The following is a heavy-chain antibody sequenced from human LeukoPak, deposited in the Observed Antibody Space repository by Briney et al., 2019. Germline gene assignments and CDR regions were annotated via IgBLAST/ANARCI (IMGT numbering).Heavy chain of an antibody. CDR1: GFTFDDYA. D-gene: IGHD3-10*01. V-gene: IGHV3-9*01. Sequence: GGSLRLSCAASGFTFDDYAMHWVRQAPGKGLEWVSGISWNSGSIGYADSVKGRFTISRDNAKNTLYLQMNSLRAEDTAVYYCARGHPYYYGSGSYYIDYWGQGTLVTVSS. CDR3: ARGHPYYYGSGSYYIDY. CDR2: ISWNSGSI. J-gene: IGHJ4*02.